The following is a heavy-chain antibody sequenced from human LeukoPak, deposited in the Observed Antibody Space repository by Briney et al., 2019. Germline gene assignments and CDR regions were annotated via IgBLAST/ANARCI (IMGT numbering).Heavy chain of an antibody. J-gene: IGHJ3*01. Sequence: GGSLRLSCAASGFAFSSYGMSWVRQAPGKGLEWVSAISGSGGSTYYADSVKGRFTISRDNAKNFLYLQMNILRAEDTALYYCAREWAVATPAFDLWGQGTMVTVSS. CDR2: ISGSGGST. D-gene: IGHD5-12*01. CDR1: GFAFSSYG. V-gene: IGHV3-23*01. CDR3: AREWAVATPAFDL.